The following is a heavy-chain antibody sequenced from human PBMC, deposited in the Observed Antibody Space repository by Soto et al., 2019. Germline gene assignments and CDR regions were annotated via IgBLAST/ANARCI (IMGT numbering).Heavy chain of an antibody. CDR3: AKDNHIVVVPATPGTFDI. V-gene: IGHV3-23*01. CDR1: GFPFSSYS. CDR2: ISGSGGST. D-gene: IGHD2-2*01. J-gene: IGHJ3*02. Sequence: GGSLSLSCAASGFPFSSYSMSWVRQAPGKGLEWVSAISGSGGSTYYADSVKGRFTISGDNSKNTLYLQMNSLRAEDTAVYYCAKDNHIVVVPATPGTFDIWGQGTMVTVSS.